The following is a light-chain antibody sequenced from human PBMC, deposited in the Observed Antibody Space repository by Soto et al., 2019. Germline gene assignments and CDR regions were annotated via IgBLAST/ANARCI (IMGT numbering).Light chain of an antibody. CDR3: QQRSNWPIT. CDR1: QSVSSY. J-gene: IGKJ5*01. V-gene: IGKV3-11*01. CDR2: DAS. Sequence: EIVFKQSPATMSLSPGERAALSCRASQSVSSYFAWYQQKPGQAPRLLIYDASNRATGIPARFSGSGSGTDFTLTISSLQPEDFAVYYCQQRSNWPITFGQGTRLEIK.